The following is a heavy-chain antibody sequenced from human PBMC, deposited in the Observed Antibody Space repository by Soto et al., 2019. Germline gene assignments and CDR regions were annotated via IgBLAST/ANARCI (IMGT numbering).Heavy chain of an antibody. Sequence: PVGSLRLSCAASGFTFSSYCMTWVRQAPGKGLEWVAVISYDGTNKYYADSVKGRFTISRDNSKNTLSLQMNSLRAEDTAVYYCARGDSNSWSDYWGQGTLVTVSS. V-gene: IGHV3-30*01. CDR1: GFTFSSYC. J-gene: IGHJ4*02. CDR3: ARGDSNSWSDY. CDR2: ISYDGTNK. D-gene: IGHD6-13*01.